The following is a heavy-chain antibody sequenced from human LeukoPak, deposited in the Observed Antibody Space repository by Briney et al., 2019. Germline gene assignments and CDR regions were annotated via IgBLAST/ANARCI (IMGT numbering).Heavy chain of an antibody. D-gene: IGHD7-27*01. Sequence: SETLSLTCTVSGGSISSYYWSWIRQPPGKGLEWIGYIYYSGSTNYNPSLKSRVTISVDTSKNQFSLKLSSVTAADTAVYYCARDRVTGVFDYWGQGTLVTVSS. CDR3: ARDRVTGVFDY. CDR2: IYYSGST. J-gene: IGHJ4*02. V-gene: IGHV4-59*01. CDR1: GGSISSYY.